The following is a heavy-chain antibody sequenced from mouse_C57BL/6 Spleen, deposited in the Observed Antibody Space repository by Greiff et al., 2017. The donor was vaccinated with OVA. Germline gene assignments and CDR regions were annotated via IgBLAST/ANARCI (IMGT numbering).Heavy chain of an antibody. CDR2: IWRGGST. CDR1: GFSLTSYG. Sequence: VKLVESGPGLVQPSQSLSITCTVSGFSLTSYGVHRVRQSPGKGLEWLGVIWRGGSTDYNAAFMSRLSITKDNSKSQVFFKMNSLQADDTAIYYCAKDCDGTTWYFDVWGTGTTVTVSS. J-gene: IGHJ1*03. CDR3: AKDCDGTTWYFDV. V-gene: IGHV2-5*01. D-gene: IGHD2-3*01.